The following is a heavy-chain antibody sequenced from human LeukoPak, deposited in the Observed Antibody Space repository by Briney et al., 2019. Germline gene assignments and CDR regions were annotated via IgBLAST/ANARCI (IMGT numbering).Heavy chain of an antibody. D-gene: IGHD3-10*01. Sequence: PGRSLRLSCAASGFTFSGYGMHWVRLAPGKGLEWVAVISYDGGQKHYADSVQGRFTISRDNSRNTVYLQMNGLRDEDTAIYYCAKDRGFSYASGSSELDYWGQGTPVTVSS. CDR3: AKDRGFSYASGSSELDY. CDR2: ISYDGGQK. V-gene: IGHV3-30*18. CDR1: GFTFSGYG. J-gene: IGHJ4*02.